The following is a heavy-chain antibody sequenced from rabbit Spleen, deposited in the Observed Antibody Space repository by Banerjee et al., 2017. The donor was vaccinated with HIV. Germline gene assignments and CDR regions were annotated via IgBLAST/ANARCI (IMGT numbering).Heavy chain of an antibody. Sequence: QSLEESGGGLVKPGASLTLTCTASGFSFSSRYWISWVSQAPEKGLEWIADIFTGSSGTTYYASWAQGRFTISKTSSTTVTLQMTSLTAADTATYFCARDGDDAGYDFNLWGPGTLVTVS. CDR2: IFTGSSGTT. CDR1: GFSFSSRYW. D-gene: IGHD3-1*01. J-gene: IGHJ4*01. V-gene: IGHV1S40*01. CDR3: ARDGDDAGYDFNL.